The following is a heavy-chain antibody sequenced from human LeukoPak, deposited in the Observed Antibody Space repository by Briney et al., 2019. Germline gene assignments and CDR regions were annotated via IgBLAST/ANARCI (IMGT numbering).Heavy chain of an antibody. V-gene: IGHV3-23*01. Sequence: TGGSLRLSCAASGFTFSSHGMNWVRQAPGKGLEWVSGISPSGGITYYTDSVKGRFTISRDNSKNTQSLQMNSLRADDTAVYYCASWAGAAAGFSGPLDYWGQGTLVTVSS. J-gene: IGHJ4*02. D-gene: IGHD6-13*01. CDR3: ASWAGAAAGFSGPLDY. CDR1: GFTFSSHG. CDR2: ISPSGGIT.